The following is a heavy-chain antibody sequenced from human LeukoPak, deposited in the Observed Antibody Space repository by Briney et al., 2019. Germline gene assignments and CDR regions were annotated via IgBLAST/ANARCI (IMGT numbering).Heavy chain of an antibody. J-gene: IGHJ4*02. CDR1: GGTFSSYA. Sequence: GASVKVSCKASGGTFSSYAISWVRQAPGQGLEWMGGIIPIFGTANYAQEFQGRVTITADESTSTAYMELSSLRSEDTAVYYCARHPLRNVLRYFDWDIYFDYWGQGTLVTVSS. CDR3: ARHPLRNVLRYFDWDIYFDY. CDR2: IIPIFGTA. D-gene: IGHD3-9*01. V-gene: IGHV1-69*13.